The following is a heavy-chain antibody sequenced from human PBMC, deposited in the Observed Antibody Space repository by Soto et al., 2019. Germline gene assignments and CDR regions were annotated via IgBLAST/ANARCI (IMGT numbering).Heavy chain of an antibody. Sequence: QVQLQESGPGLVKPSQTLSLPCTVSGGSISSGGYYWSWLRQHPGKGLEWIGYIYSSGSTYYNPSIKSRVTMSGDTSKNQFSLKLSAVTAADTAVYYCARGHSYYYGSGSYTPGGPVDYWGQGTLVTVSS. J-gene: IGHJ4*02. V-gene: IGHV4-31*03. CDR2: IYSSGST. CDR3: ARGHSYYYGSGSYTPGGPVDY. D-gene: IGHD3-10*01. CDR1: GGSISSGGYY.